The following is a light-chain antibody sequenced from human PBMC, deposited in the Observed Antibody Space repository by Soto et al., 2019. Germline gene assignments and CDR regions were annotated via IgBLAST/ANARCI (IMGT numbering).Light chain of an antibody. CDR2: GAS. V-gene: IGKV3D-15*01. CDR1: QSVSSN. Sequence: EIVMTQSPATLSVSPGERATLSCRASQSVSSNLAWYQQKPGQAPRLLIYGASTRATGIPDRFSGSGSGTEFTLTISSLQSEDFAVYYCQHYNNWPQNTFGQGNKLEIK. J-gene: IGKJ2*01. CDR3: QHYNNWPQNT.